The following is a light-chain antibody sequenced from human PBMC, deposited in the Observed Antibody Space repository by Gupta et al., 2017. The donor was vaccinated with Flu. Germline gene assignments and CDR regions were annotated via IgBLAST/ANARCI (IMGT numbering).Light chain of an antibody. J-gene: IGLJ1*01. Sequence: VTISCSGSSSNIGINHVCWYQQFPGTAPKLLIYENKKRPSGVPDRFSGSKSGTSATLGITGLRTGDEADYYCGTWDSDLSAEVFGTGTKVTGL. CDR1: SSNIGINH. V-gene: IGLV1-51*02. CDR3: GTWDSDLSAEV. CDR2: ENK.